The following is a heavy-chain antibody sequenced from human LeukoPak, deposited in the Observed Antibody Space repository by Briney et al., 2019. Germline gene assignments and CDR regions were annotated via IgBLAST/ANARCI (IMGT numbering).Heavy chain of an antibody. CDR1: GFTFSSFP. CDR2: ISSTGETS. CDR3: ARVMSGSGSKYFDY. J-gene: IGHJ4*02. D-gene: IGHD3-10*01. V-gene: IGHV3-64*01. Sequence: PGGSLRLSCAASGFTFSSFPMQWVRQVPGKGLEYVSAISSTGETSYYANSVKDRLTISRDNSKNTLHLQMGSLRAEDMAVYYCARVMSGSGSKYFDYWGQGTLVTDPS.